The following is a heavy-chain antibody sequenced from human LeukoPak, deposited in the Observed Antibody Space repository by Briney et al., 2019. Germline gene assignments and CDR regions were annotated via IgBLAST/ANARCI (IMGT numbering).Heavy chain of an antibody. CDR1: GFTFSSYG. Sequence: PGGSLRLSCAASGFTFSSYGMHWVRQAPGKGLEGVAVISYDGSNKYYADSVKSRFTISRDNSKNTLYLQMNSLRAEDTAVYYCAKEVGYSSSPTGIDYWGQGTLVTVSS. CDR2: ISYDGSNK. J-gene: IGHJ4*02. CDR3: AKEVGYSSSPTGIDY. D-gene: IGHD6-6*01. V-gene: IGHV3-30*18.